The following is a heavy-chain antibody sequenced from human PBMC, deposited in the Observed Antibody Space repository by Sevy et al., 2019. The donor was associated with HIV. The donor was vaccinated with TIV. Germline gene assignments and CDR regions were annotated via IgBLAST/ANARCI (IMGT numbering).Heavy chain of an antibody. Sequence: SETLSLTCTVSGGSISSYYWCWIRQPPGTGLEWIGYIYYSGSTNYNPSLKSRVTISVDTSKNQFSLKLSSVTAADTAVYYCARGVAPYSYGYRDHHGGFDYWGQRTLVTVSS. D-gene: IGHD5-18*01. J-gene: IGHJ4*02. CDR3: ARGVAPYSYGYRDHHGGFDY. CDR1: GGSISSYY. V-gene: IGHV4-59*01. CDR2: IYYSGST.